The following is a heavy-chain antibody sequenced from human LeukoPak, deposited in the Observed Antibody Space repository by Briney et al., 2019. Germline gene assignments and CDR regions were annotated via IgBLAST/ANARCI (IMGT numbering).Heavy chain of an antibody. CDR1: GGTFSSYA. J-gene: IGHJ6*02. CDR3: ARGNYYDSRYYYYYYGMDV. V-gene: IGHV1-69*04. Sequence: SVKVSCKASGGTFSSYAISWVRQAPGQGLEWMGRIIPILGMANYAQKFQGRVTITADKSTSTAYMELSSLRSEDTAVYYCARGNYYDSRYYYYYYGMDVWGQGTTVTVSS. CDR2: IIPILGMA. D-gene: IGHD3-22*01.